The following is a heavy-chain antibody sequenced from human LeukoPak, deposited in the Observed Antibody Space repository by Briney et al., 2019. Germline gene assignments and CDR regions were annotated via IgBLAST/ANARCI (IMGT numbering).Heavy chain of an antibody. V-gene: IGHV3-23*01. CDR1: GFTFSSYA. D-gene: IGHD3-22*01. Sequence: GGSLRLSCAASGFTFSSYAMSWVRQAPGKGLEWVSAISGSGGSTYYADSVKGRFTISRDNSKNSLYLQMNSLRAEDTALYYCARGGYYYDSSGYSFGQYFQHWGQGTLVTVSS. J-gene: IGHJ1*01. CDR2: ISGSGGST. CDR3: ARGGYYYDSSGYSFGQYFQH.